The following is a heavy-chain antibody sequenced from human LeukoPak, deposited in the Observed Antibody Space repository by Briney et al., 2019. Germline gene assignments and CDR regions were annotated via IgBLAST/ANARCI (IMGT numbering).Heavy chain of an antibody. CDR3: ASGGGCNWLDP. Sequence: PSETLSLTCAVYGGSFSGYYWSWIRQPPGKGLEWIGEINHSGSTNYNPSLKSRVTISVDTSKNQFSLKLSSVTGAYTPVYECASGGGCNWLDPGRQGTVVTVSS. CDR1: GGSFSGYY. CDR2: INHSGST. J-gene: IGHJ5*02. V-gene: IGHV4-34*01.